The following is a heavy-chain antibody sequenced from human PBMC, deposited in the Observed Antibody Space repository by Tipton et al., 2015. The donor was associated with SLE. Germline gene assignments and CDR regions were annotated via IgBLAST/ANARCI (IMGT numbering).Heavy chain of an antibody. J-gene: IGHJ4*02. D-gene: IGHD6-6*01. CDR3: AAHSSSGNYFDY. V-gene: IGHV4-61*02. CDR2: IYTSGST. Sequence: TLSLTCTVSGGSISSGSYYWSWIRQPAGKGLEWIGRIYTSGSTNYNPSLKSRVTISVDTSKNQFSLKLSSVTAADTAVYYCAAHSSSGNYFDYWGQGTLVTVSS. CDR1: GGSISSGSYY.